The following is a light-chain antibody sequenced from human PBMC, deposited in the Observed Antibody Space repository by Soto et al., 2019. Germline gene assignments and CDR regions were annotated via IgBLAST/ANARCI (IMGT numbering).Light chain of an antibody. CDR3: QQYNSYLLT. Sequence: DIQMTQSPSTLSASVGDRVTITCRASQSISSWLAWYQQKPGNAPKRLIYAASILESGVPSRFSGSGSGTESTITISSLQPDDFAAYYCQQYNSYLLTCGGGTKVEIK. J-gene: IGKJ4*01. CDR1: QSISSW. V-gene: IGKV1-5*01. CDR2: AAS.